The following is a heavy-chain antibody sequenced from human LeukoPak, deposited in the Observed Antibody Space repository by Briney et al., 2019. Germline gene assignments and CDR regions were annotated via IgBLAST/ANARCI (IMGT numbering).Heavy chain of an antibody. D-gene: IGHD6-13*01. J-gene: IGHJ3*02. CDR2: IYYSGST. Sequence: PSETLSLTCTVSGGSISSYYWSWIRQPPGKGLEWIGYIYYSGSTNYNPSLKSRVTISVDTSKNQFSLKLSSVTAADTAVYYCARAPGGYSSSSGNAFDIWGQGTMVTVSS. V-gene: IGHV4-59*01. CDR3: ARAPGGYSSSSGNAFDI. CDR1: GGSISSYY.